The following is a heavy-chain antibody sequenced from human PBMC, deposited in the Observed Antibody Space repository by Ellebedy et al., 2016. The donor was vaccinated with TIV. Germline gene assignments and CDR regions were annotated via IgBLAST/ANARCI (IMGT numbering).Heavy chain of an antibody. CDR2: FDPQDGRT. Sequence: ASVKVSXKVFGYTLTDISMHWVRQAPGKGLEWMGGFDPQDGRTTYAQKFQGRISMTEEPSTNTAHLELSSLRSDDTAVYFCVTGEATGIYFDLWGHGTLVAVSS. CDR1: GYTLTDIS. J-gene: IGHJ2*01. D-gene: IGHD3-10*01. CDR3: VTGEATGIYFDL. V-gene: IGHV1-24*01.